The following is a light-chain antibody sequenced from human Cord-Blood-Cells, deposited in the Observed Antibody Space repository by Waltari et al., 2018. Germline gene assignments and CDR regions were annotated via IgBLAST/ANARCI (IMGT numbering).Light chain of an antibody. CDR1: SSDVGSYNL. V-gene: IGLV2-23*01. CDR3: CSYAGSSTYAV. CDR2: EGS. Sequence: QSALTQPASVSGSPGQSITISCTGTSSDVGSYNLVSWYQQHPGKAPKLMIYEGSKRPAGVSTRLSGSKAGNTAAPTSSGLQAEGEADYYCCSYAGSSTYAVFGGGTKLTVL. J-gene: IGLJ2*01.